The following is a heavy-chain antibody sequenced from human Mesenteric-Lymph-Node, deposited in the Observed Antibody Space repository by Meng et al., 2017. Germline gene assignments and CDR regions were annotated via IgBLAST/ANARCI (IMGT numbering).Heavy chain of an antibody. J-gene: IGHJ3*02. Sequence: SLKIPCQALGLPFDDFAMHWVRQAPGKGLEWVSGISWNSGSIGYADSVKGRFTISRDNAKNSLYLQMNSLRAEDTALYYCARGDLGGGITIFGVVSRGDAFDIWGQGTMVTVSS. CDR1: GLPFDDFA. CDR2: ISWNSGSI. CDR3: ARGDLGGGITIFGVVSRGDAFDI. V-gene: IGHV3-9*01. D-gene: IGHD3-3*01.